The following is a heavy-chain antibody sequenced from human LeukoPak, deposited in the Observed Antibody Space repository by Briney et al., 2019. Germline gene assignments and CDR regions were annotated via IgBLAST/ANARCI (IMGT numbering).Heavy chain of an antibody. CDR2: IKQDGSEK. V-gene: IGHV3-7*03. CDR3: ARQYCSSTSCFYAFDI. CDR1: GFTFSSYW. J-gene: IGHJ3*02. Sequence: GGSLRLSCAASGFTFSSYWMSWVRQAPGKGLEWVANIKQDGSEKYYVDSVKGRFNISRDNAKNSLYLQMNSLRAEDTAVYYCARQYCSSTSCFYAFDIWGQGTMVTVSS. D-gene: IGHD2-2*01.